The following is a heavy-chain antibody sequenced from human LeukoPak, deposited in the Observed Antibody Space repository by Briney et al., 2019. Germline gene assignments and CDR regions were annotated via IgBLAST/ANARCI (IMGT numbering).Heavy chain of an antibody. D-gene: IGHD3-3*01. CDR3: ASPRTRELRFLEWYSPPDY. J-gene: IGHJ4*02. CDR1: GFTFSSYA. Sequence: PGRSLRLSCAASGFTFSSYAMHWVRQAPGKGLEWVAVISYDGSNKYYADSVKGRFTISRDNSKNTLYLQMNSLRAEDTAVYYCASPRTRELRFLEWYSPPDYWGQGTLVTVSS. V-gene: IGHV3-30-3*01. CDR2: ISYDGSNK.